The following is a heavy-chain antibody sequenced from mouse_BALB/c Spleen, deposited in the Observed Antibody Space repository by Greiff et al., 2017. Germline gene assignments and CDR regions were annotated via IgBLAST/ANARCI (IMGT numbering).Heavy chain of an antibody. V-gene: IGHV1S22*01. CDR1: GYTFTSYW. CDR2: IYPGSGST. Sequence: LQQPGSELVRPGASVKLSCKASGYTFTSYWMHWVKQRPGQGLEWIGNIYPGSGSTNYDEKFKSKATLTVDTSSSTAYMQLSSLTSEDSAVYYCTRRGSSYRDWYFDVWGAGTTVTVSS. D-gene: IGHD1-1*01. CDR3: TRRGSSYRDWYFDV. J-gene: IGHJ1*01.